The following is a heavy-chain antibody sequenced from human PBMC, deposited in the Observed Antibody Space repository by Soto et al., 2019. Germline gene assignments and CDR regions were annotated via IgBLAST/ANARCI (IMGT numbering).Heavy chain of an antibody. J-gene: IGHJ5*02. CDR3: VIVQLERREGGWFDP. CDR2: IYYSGST. D-gene: IGHD1-1*01. Sequence: SETLSLTCTVSGGSISSSSYYWGWIRQPPGKGLEWIGSIYYSGSTYYNPSLKSRVTISVDTSKNQFSLKLSSVTAADTALYYCVIVQLERREGGWFDPWGQGTLVTVSS. V-gene: IGHV4-39*01. CDR1: GGSISSSSYY.